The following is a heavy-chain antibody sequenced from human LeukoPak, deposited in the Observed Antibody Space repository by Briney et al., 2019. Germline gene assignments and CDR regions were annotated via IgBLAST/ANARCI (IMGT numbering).Heavy chain of an antibody. V-gene: IGHV3-30*04. Sequence: GGSLRLSCAASGFTFSSYAMHWVRQAPGKGLEWVAVISYDGSNKYYADSVKGRFTISGDNSKNTLYLQMNSLRAEDTAVYYCARDQRGLTGYYLDAFDIWGQGTMVTVSS. J-gene: IGHJ3*02. CDR1: GFTFSSYA. D-gene: IGHD3-9*01. CDR3: ARDQRGLTGYYLDAFDI. CDR2: ISYDGSNK.